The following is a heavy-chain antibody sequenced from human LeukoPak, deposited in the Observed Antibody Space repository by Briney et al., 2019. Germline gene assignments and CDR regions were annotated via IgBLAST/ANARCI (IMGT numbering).Heavy chain of an antibody. CDR1: GGSISSNHYY. D-gene: IGHD5-24*01. J-gene: IGHJ4*02. CDR3: ARDGEMATIENYFGY. CDR2: IYYSGST. V-gene: IGHV4-39*07. Sequence: SETLSLTRTVSGGSISSNHYYWGWIRQPPGKGLEWIGSIYYSGSTYYNPSLKSRVTISVDTSKNQFSLKLSSVTAADTAVYYCARDGEMATIENYFGYWGQGTLVTVSS.